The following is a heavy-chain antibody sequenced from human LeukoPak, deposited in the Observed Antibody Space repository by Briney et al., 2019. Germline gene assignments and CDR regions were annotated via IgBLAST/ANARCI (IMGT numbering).Heavy chain of an antibody. CDR2: ISGSGGST. Sequence: GGTLRLSCAASGFTFSSYGMSWVRQAPGKGLEWVSAISGSGGSTYYADSVKGRFTISRDNSKNTLYLQMNSLRAEDTAVYYCAKDLRYGSGSYFAYMDVWGKGTTVTISS. CDR3: AKDLRYGSGSYFAYMDV. V-gene: IGHV3-23*01. J-gene: IGHJ6*03. CDR1: GFTFSSYG. D-gene: IGHD3-10*01.